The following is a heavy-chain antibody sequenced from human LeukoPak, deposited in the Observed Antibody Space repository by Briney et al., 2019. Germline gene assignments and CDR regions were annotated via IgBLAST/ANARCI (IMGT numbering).Heavy chain of an antibody. J-gene: IGHJ4*02. CDR3: ARDHGSAYYRAPRH. CDR2: INPSGGST. D-gene: IGHD3-10*01. Sequence: ASVKVSCKASGYIFTNYYMHWVRQAPGQRLEWMGTINPSGGSTTYAQKFQGRVTMTRDTSTSTVYVELSSLRSEDTAVYYCARDHGSAYYRAPRHWGQGTLVTVSS. CDR1: GYIFTNYY. V-gene: IGHV1-46*01.